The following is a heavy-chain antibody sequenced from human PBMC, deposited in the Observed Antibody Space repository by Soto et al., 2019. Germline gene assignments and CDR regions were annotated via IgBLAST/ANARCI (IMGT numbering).Heavy chain of an antibody. Sequence: GESLKISCKGSGYSFTSYWIGWVLQMPWKGLEWMGIIYPGDSDTRYSPSFQGQVTISADKSISTAYLQWSSLKASDTAMYYCARTSYSSSWFGGFDPWGQGTLVTVSS. CDR1: GYSFTSYW. J-gene: IGHJ5*02. CDR2: IYPGDSDT. CDR3: ARTSYSSSWFGGFDP. V-gene: IGHV5-51*01. D-gene: IGHD6-13*01.